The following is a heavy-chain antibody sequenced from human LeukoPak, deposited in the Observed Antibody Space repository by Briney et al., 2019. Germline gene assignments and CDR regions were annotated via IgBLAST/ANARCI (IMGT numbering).Heavy chain of an antibody. Sequence: PGGSLRLSCAASGFTVSSNYMSWVRQAPGKGLEWVSNIYSGGSTYYADSVKGRFTISRDTSKNTLYLQMDSLRAEDTAVYYCASGDTTGYSGDAFNIWGQGTMVTVSS. V-gene: IGHV3-53*01. D-gene: IGHD3-22*01. J-gene: IGHJ3*02. CDR2: IYSGGST. CDR3: ASGDTTGYSGDAFNI. CDR1: GFTVSSNY.